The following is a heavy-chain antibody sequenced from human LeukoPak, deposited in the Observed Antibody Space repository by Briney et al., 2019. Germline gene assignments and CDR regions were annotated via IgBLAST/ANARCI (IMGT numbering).Heavy chain of an antibody. V-gene: IGHV1-69*04. CDR1: GGTFSSYT. CDR3: AREGVFSDYVGED. J-gene: IGHJ4*02. Sequence: ASVKVSCKASGGTFSSYTISWVRQAPGQGLEWMGRIIPILGIANYAQKFQGRVTITADKSTSTAYMELSSLRSEDTAVYYCAREGVFSDYVGEDWGQGTLVTVSS. CDR2: IIPILGIA. D-gene: IGHD3-16*01.